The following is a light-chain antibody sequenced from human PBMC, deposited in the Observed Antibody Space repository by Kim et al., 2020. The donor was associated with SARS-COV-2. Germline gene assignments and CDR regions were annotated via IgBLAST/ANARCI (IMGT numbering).Light chain of an antibody. CDR2: EDN. V-gene: IGLV6-57*01. Sequence: NFMLTQPHSVSESPGKTVTISCTRSSGSIASNYVQWFQQRPGSSPTIVIYEDNERPSGVPDRFSGSIDSSSNSASLTISGLKTEVEADYYCQSYDSSNPYVVFGGGPQLTVL. J-gene: IGLJ2*01. CDR1: SGSIASNY. CDR3: QSYDSSNPYVV.